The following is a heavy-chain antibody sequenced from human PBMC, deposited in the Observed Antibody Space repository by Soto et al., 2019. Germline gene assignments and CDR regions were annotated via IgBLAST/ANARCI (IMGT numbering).Heavy chain of an antibody. CDR1: GGTFSSYA. CDR2: IIPIFGTA. Sequence: SVKVSCKASGGTFSSYAISWVRQAPGQGLEWMGGIIPIFGTANYAQKFQGRVTITADESTSTAYMELSSLRSEDTAVYYCARRGGVLVPAAMNYYYYGMDVWGQGTTVTVSS. J-gene: IGHJ6*02. D-gene: IGHD2-2*01. CDR3: ARRGGVLVPAAMNYYYYGMDV. V-gene: IGHV1-69*13.